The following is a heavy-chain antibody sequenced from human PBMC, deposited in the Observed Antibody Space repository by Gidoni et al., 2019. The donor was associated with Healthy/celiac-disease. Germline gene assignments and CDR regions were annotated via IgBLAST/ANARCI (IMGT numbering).Heavy chain of an antibody. CDR2: IYTSGST. D-gene: IGHD3-16*01. J-gene: IGHJ5*02. Sequence: QLQLQESGPGLVKPSETLSLTCTVSGVSIISYSWSWIRQPAGKGREWIGRIYTSGSTNYNPYRKSRGTMSVDTAKNQFSMKLSSVTAADKAVYYCARDRAAFWGTETNWFDTWGQGTLVTVSS. V-gene: IGHV4-4*07. CDR3: ARDRAAFWGTETNWFDT. CDR1: GVSIISYS.